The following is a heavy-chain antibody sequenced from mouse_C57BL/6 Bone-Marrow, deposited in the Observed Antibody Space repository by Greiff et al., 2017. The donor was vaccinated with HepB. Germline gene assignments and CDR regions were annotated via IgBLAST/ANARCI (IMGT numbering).Heavy chain of an antibody. D-gene: IGHD3-2*02. CDR3: ARHGGSGRWYFDV. V-gene: IGHV5-6*01. Sequence: EVQGVESGGDLVKPGGSLKLSCAASGFTFSSYGMSWVRQTPDKRLEWVATISSGGSYTYYPDSVKGRFTISRDNAKKTLYLQMSSLKSEDTAMYYCARHGGSGRWYFDVWGTGTTVTVSS. J-gene: IGHJ1*03. CDR1: GFTFSSYG. CDR2: ISSGGSYT.